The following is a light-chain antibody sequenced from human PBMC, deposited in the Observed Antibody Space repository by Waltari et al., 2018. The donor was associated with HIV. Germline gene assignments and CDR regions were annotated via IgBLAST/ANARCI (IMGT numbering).Light chain of an antibody. CDR3: ASWDDSLNAFV. V-gene: IGLV1-47*01. CDR1: NSNIERNY. Sequence: QSVLTQPPSASATPGQRITISCSGGNSNIERNYVYWYQQLPGTAPKVFIYRNSPRPPGGPYRFSGSKSGTSASMITSGLRSGDEADYYCASWDDSLNAFVFGTGTKVTVL. J-gene: IGLJ1*01. CDR2: RNS.